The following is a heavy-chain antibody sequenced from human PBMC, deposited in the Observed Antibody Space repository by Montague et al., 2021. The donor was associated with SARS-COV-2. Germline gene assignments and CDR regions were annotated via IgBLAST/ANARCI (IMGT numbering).Heavy chain of an antibody. CDR2: ISSSSSYI. CDR3: ARGQQLVLGYYYGMDV. J-gene: IGHJ6*02. V-gene: IGHV3-21*01. CDR1: GFTFSGYS. Sequence: SLRLSCAASGFTFSGYSMNWVRQAPGKGLEWVSSISSSSSYIYYADSVKGRFTISRDNAKNSLYLQMNSLRAEDTAVYYCARGQQLVLGYYYGMDVWGQGTTVTVSS. D-gene: IGHD6-13*01.